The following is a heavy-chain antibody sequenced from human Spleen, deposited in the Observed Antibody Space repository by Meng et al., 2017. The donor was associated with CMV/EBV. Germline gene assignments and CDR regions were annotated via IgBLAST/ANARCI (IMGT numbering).Heavy chain of an antibody. CDR3: ARETAAVSYNWFDP. CDR2: IYTSGST. D-gene: IGHD6-13*01. V-gene: IGHV4-4*07. Sequence: QGQLQESGPGLVKPSEPLPLPCTVPGGPISSYYWSWIRQPAGKGLEWIGRIYTSGSTNYNPSLKSRVTMSVDTSKNQFSLKLSSVTAADTAVYYCARETAAVSYNWFDPWGQGTLVTVSS. J-gene: IGHJ5*02. CDR1: GGPISSYY.